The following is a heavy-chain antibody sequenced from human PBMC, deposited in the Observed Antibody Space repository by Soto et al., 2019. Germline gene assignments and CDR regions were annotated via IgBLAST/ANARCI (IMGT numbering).Heavy chain of an antibody. CDR2: ISSNGSTK. Sequence: GGSLRLSCAASGFTFNSYGMNWVRQAPGKGLEWVADISSNGSTKYYADSVKGRFTISRDNSKNTLYLQMNSLRAEDTAVYYCARVGITGTTFRGFDYWGQGTLVTVSS. V-gene: IGHV3-48*01. CDR3: ARVGITGTTFRGFDY. CDR1: GFTFNSYG. J-gene: IGHJ4*02. D-gene: IGHD1-20*01.